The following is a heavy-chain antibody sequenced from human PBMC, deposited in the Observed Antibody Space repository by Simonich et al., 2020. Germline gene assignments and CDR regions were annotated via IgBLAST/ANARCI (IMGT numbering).Heavy chain of an antibody. V-gene: IGHV1-2*02. CDR1: GYTFTGYY. Sequence: QVQLVQSGAEVEKPGASVKVSCKASGYTFTGYYMHWVRQAPGQGLEGMDGNNTNSGGKNYAQKYQGRVTMTRDTSISTAYMELSRLRSDDTAVYYCARDLRGSYYYYYYMDVWGKGTTVTVSS. CDR3: ARDLRGSYYYYYYMDV. D-gene: IGHD1-26*01. CDR2: NNTNSGGK. J-gene: IGHJ6*03.